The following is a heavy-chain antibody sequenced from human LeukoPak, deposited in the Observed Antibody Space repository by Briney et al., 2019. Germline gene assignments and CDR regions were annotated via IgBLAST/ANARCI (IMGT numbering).Heavy chain of an antibody. Sequence: SETLSLTCTVSGGSISSSSYYWSWIRQPPGKGLEWIGEINHSGSTNYNPSLKSRVTISVDTSKNQFSLKVSSVTAADTAVYYCTRGGGYGEMRYWGQGTLVTVSS. V-gene: IGHV4-39*07. CDR1: GGSISSSSYY. J-gene: IGHJ4*02. CDR2: INHSGST. CDR3: TRGGGYGEMRY. D-gene: IGHD5-12*01.